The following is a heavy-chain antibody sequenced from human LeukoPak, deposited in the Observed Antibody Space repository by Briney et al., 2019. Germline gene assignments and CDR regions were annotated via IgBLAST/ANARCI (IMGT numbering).Heavy chain of an antibody. V-gene: IGHV1-2*02. J-gene: IGHJ3*02. CDR3: ARTAPLMVRGVDDAFDI. Sequence: GASVKVSCKASGYTFTGYYMHWVRQAPGQGLEWMGWINPNSGGTNYAQKFQGRVTMTRDTSISTAYMELSRLRSDDTAVYYCARTAPLMVRGVDDAFDIWGQGTMVTVSS. D-gene: IGHD3-10*01. CDR2: INPNSGGT. CDR1: GYTFTGYY.